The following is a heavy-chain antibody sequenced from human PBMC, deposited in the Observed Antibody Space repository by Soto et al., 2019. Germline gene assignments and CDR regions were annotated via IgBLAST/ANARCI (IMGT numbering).Heavy chain of an antibody. J-gene: IGHJ3*01. CDR1: GFTFDYYW. D-gene: IGHD1-26*01. CDR3: ARGDRVGFDL. V-gene: IGHV3-74*01. CDR2: VHSDGTTT. Sequence: EVQLVESGGGLVQPGESLRLSCAASGFTFDYYWMHWVRQAPGKGLVWVSRVHSDGTTTTYEDSVKGRFTISRDNARNAVTLHTRCLRAEDTSIYYSARGDRVGFDLWGHGTMVTVSS.